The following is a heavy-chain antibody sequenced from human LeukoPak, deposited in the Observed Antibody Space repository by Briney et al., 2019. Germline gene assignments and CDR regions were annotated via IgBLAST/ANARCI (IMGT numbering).Heavy chain of an antibody. CDR2: IYHSGTT. J-gene: IGHJ4*02. Sequence: KPSETLSLTCTVSGYSISSGYYWGWIRQPPGKGLEWIGSIYHSGTTYYNPSLKSRVTISVDTSKNQFSLKLSSVTAADAAVYYCARGRYLTTRGGAAAGFLDYWGQGTLVTVSS. CDR3: ARGRYLTTRGGAAAGFLDY. V-gene: IGHV4-38-2*02. CDR1: GYSISSGYY. D-gene: IGHD6-13*01.